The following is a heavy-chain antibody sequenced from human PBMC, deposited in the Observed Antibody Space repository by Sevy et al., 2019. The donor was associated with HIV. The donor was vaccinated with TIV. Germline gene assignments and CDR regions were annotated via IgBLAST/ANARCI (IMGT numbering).Heavy chain of an antibody. CDR1: GFTFSGSA. V-gene: IGHV3-73*01. Sequence: GGSLRLSCAASGFTFSGSAMHWVRQASGKGLEWVGRIRSKANSYATAYAASVKGRFTISRDDSKNTAYLQMNSLKTEDTAVYYCTRHRTGYTMFQHWGQDTLVTVSS. CDR2: IRSKANSYAT. J-gene: IGHJ1*01. D-gene: IGHD6-13*01. CDR3: TRHRTGYTMFQH.